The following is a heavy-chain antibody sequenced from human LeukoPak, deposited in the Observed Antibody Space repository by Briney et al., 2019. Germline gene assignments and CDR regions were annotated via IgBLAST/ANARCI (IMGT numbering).Heavy chain of an antibody. D-gene: IGHD6-19*01. J-gene: IGHJ4*02. CDR2: IWYDGSNK. CDR1: GFTFSSYG. V-gene: IGHV3-33*01. CDR3: ARDGAVAGTGGLDY. Sequence: GGSLRLSCAASGFTFSSYGMHWVRQAPGKGLEWVAVIWYDGSNKYYEDSVEGRFTISRDNSKNTLYLQMNSLRAEDTAVYYCARDGAVAGTGGLDYWGQGTLVTVSS.